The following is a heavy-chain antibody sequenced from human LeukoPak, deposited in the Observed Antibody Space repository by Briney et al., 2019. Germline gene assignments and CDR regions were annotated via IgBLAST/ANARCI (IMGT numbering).Heavy chain of an antibody. CDR2: INHSGST. Sequence: PSETLSLTCAVYGGSFSGYYWSWIRQPPGKGLEWIGEINHSGSTNYNPSLKSRVTISVDTSKNQFSLKLSSVTAADTAVYYCARTDYYDSSGYQEDYWGQGTLVTVSS. CDR3: ARTDYYDSSGYQEDY. D-gene: IGHD3-22*01. V-gene: IGHV4-34*01. J-gene: IGHJ4*02. CDR1: GGSFSGYY.